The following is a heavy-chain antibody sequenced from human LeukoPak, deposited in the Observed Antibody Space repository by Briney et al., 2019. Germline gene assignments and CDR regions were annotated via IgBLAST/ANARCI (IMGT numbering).Heavy chain of an antibody. CDR3: ARYTTTVIAYYYYYYYMDV. V-gene: IGHV4-34*01. Sequence: SETLSLTCAAYGGSFSGYYWSWIRQPPGKGLEWIGEINHSGSTNYNPSLKSRVTISVDTSKNQFSLKLSSVTAADTAVYYCARYTTTVIAYYYYYYYMDVWGKGTTVTVSS. J-gene: IGHJ6*03. D-gene: IGHD3-16*02. CDR2: INHSGST. CDR1: GGSFSGYY.